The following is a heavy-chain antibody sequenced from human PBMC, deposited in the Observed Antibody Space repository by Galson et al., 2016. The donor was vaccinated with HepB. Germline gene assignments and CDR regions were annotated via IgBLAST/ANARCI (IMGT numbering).Heavy chain of an antibody. D-gene: IGHD4-11*01. Sequence: SVKVSCKASGGTFLPSSIPWVRQVPGQGLEWMGGIIPLLDMTNHAPMFRDRVTVSADKSTGTAYMDLNSLTSQDTAVSYCARDLGAAYSTPAWGQGTRVP. CDR2: IIPLLDMT. V-gene: IGHV1-69*10. J-gene: IGHJ4*02. CDR3: ARDLGAAYSTPA. CDR1: GGTFLPSS.